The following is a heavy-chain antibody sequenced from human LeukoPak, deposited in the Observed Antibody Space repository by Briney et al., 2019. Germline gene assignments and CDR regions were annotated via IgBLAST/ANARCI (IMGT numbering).Heavy chain of an antibody. V-gene: IGHV3-21*01. D-gene: IGHD6-13*01. J-gene: IGHJ5*02. CDR1: GFDFRSYS. CDR3: ARAGRAYSSSWYWFDP. Sequence: GGSLRLSCAASGFDFRSYSMNWVRQAPGKGLEWVSSLSSSSSYIDYADSVKGRFTISRDNAKNSLYLQMNSLRAEDTAVYYCARAGRAYSSSWYWFDPWGQGTLVTVSS. CDR2: LSSSSSYI.